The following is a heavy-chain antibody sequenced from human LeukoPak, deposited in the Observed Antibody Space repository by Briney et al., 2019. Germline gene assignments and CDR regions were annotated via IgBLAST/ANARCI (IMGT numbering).Heavy chain of an antibody. J-gene: IGHJ4*02. Sequence: GGSLRLSCAASGFTFSSYWMSWVRQAPGKGLEWVANIKQDGSEKYYVDSVKGRFTTSRDNAKNSLYLQMNSLRAEDTAVYYCASLSGSGHDYYIDYWGQGTLVTVSS. D-gene: IGHD5-12*01. CDR2: IKQDGSEK. V-gene: IGHV3-7*01. CDR1: GFTFSSYW. CDR3: ASLSGSGHDYYIDY.